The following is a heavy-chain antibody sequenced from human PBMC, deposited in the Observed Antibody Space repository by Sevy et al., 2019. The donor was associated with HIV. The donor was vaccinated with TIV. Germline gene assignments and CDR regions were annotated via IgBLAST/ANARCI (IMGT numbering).Heavy chain of an antibody. V-gene: IGHV4-4*07. CDR3: ARGSLEWFANNWFDP. CDR1: GGSISSYY. CDR2: IYTSGST. Sequence: SETLSLTCTVSGGSISSYYWSWIRQPAGKGLEWIGRIYTSGSTNYNPSLKSRVTMSVDTSKNQFSLKLSSVTAADTAVYDCARGSLEWFANNWFDPWGQGTLVTVSS. D-gene: IGHD3-3*01. J-gene: IGHJ5*02.